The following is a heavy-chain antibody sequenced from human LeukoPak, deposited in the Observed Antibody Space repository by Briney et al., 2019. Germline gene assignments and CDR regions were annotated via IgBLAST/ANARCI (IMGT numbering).Heavy chain of an antibody. CDR2: ISYDGSNK. CDR3: ARGIAVAGSAGYFDY. V-gene: IGHV3-30*04. D-gene: IGHD6-19*01. CDR1: GFTFSSYA. J-gene: IGHJ4*02. Sequence: GRSLRPSCAASGFTFSSYAMHWVRQAPGKGLEWVAVISYDGSNKYYADSVKGRFTISRDNSKNTLYLQMNSLRAEDTAVYYCARGIAVAGSAGYFDYWGQGTLVTVSS.